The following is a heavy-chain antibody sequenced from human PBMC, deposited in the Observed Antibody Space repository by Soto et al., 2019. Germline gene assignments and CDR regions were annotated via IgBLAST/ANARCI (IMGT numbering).Heavy chain of an antibody. J-gene: IGHJ6*02. Sequence: SETLSLTCAVYGGSFSGYYWSWIRQPPGKGLEWIGEISHSGSTNYNPSLKSRVTISVDTSKNQFSLKLSSVTAADTAVYYCARELRDSSGYYYYYYGMDVWGQGTTVTVSS. D-gene: IGHD3-22*01. CDR3: ARELRDSSGYYYYYYGMDV. V-gene: IGHV4-34*01. CDR1: GGSFSGYY. CDR2: ISHSGST.